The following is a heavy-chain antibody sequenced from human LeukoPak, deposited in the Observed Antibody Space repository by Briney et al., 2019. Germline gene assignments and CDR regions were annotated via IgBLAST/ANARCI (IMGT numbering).Heavy chain of an antibody. CDR2: INHSGST. CDR1: GGSFSGYY. CDR3: ARGPRWNVGMGFDY. Sequence: SETLSLTCAVYGGSFSGYYWSWLRQPPGKGLEWMGEINHSGSTNYNPSLKSRVTISVDTSKNQFSLKLSSVTAADTAVYYCARGPRWNVGMGFDYWGQGTLVTVSS. J-gene: IGHJ4*02. D-gene: IGHD1-1*01. V-gene: IGHV4-34*01.